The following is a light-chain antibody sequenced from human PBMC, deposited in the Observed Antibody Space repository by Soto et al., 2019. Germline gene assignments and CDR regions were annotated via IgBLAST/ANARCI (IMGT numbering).Light chain of an antibody. Sequence: EIVLTQSPGTLSLSPGERATLSCRASQSVSSSYLAWYQQKPGLAPRLLIYDASSRATGIPDRFSGSGSGADFTLTISSLEPEDFAVYYCQQRSTWPPFSFGPGTKVVS. CDR3: QQRSTWPPFS. CDR2: DAS. J-gene: IGKJ3*01. CDR1: QSVSSSY. V-gene: IGKV3D-20*02.